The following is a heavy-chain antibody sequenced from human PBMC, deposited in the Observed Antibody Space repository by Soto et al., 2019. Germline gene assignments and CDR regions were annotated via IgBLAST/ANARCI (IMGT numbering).Heavy chain of an antibody. CDR3: AKGSYCSSTSCYTGGGYNWFDP. V-gene: IGHV3-74*01. CDR2: INSDGGTT. Sequence: EVQLVESGGVLVQPGGSLRLSCAASGFIFSNYWMHWVRQAPGKGLVWVSRINSDGGTTNYADSVKGRFTISRDNAXNXXXXXXXXXRAEDTAVYYCAKGSYCSSTSCYTGGGYNWFDPWGQGTLVTVSS. J-gene: IGHJ5*02. D-gene: IGHD2-2*02. CDR1: GFIFSNYW.